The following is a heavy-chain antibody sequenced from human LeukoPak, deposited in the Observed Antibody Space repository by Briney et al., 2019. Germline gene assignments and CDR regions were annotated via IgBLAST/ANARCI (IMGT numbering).Heavy chain of an antibody. CDR1: GYTFTSYG. Sequence: ASVKVSCKASGYTFTSYGISWVRQAPGQGLVWMGWISAYNGNTNYAQKLQGRVTMTTDTSTSTAYMELRSLRSDDTAVYYCARLPLGDDYGDLDYFDYWGQGTLVTVSS. CDR3: ARLPLGDDYGDLDYFDY. CDR2: ISAYNGNT. J-gene: IGHJ4*02. V-gene: IGHV1-18*04. D-gene: IGHD4-17*01.